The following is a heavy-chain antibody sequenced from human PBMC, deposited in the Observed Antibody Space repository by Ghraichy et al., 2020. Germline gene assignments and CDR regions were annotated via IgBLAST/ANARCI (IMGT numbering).Heavy chain of an antibody. CDR1: GFSFSGYS. J-gene: IGHJ6*02. CDR2: ITSSSRTK. D-gene: IGHD4-23*01. V-gene: IGHV3-48*02. CDR3: ARGSRVVRFYYYDGMDV. Sequence: LSLTCVGSGFSFSGYSMNWVRQSPGKGLEWVSYITSSSRTKSYADSVKGRFTISRDNAQNSLYLQMSSLRDEDTAVYCCARGSRVVRFYYYDGMDVWGQGTTVTVSS.